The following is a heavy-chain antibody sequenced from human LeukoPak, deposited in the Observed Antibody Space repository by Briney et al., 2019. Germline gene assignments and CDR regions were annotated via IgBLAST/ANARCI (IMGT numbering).Heavy chain of an antibody. V-gene: IGHV4-59*01. CDR2: IYYSGST. J-gene: IGHJ4*02. CDR1: GGSISSYY. D-gene: IGHD3-10*01. Sequence: SETLSLTCTVSGGSISSYYWSWIRQPPGKGPEWIGYIYYSGSTNYNPSLKSRVTISVDTSKNQFSLKLSSVTAADTAVYYCARGGPDSGSYYGVDYWGQGTLVTVSS. CDR3: ARGGPDSGSYYGVDY.